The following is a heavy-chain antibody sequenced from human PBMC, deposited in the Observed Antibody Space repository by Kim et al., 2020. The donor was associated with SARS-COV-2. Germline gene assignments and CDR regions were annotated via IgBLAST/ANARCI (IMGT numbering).Heavy chain of an antibody. CDR3: ASQYSSNWGNFDY. Sequence: RGSLRLSCAASGFTFSSYSMNWVRQAPGKGLEWVSSISSSSSYIYYADSVKGRFTISRDNAKNSLYLQMNSLRAEDTAVYYCASQYSSNWGNFDYWGQGTLVTVSS. V-gene: IGHV3-21*01. CDR2: ISSSSSYI. D-gene: IGHD6-13*01. CDR1: GFTFSSYS. J-gene: IGHJ4*02.